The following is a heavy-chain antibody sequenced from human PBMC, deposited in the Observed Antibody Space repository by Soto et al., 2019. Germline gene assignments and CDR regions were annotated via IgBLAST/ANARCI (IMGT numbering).Heavy chain of an antibody. D-gene: IGHD6-13*01. J-gene: IGHJ5*02. CDR2: IIPIFGTA. Sequence: QVQLVQSGAEVKKPGSSVKVSCKASGGTFSSYAISWVRQAPGQGLEWLGGIIPIFGTANYAQKFQGRVTIPADESTSTAYMELSSLRSEDTAVYYCEREGSLTEMGFWFDPWGQGTLVTVSS. CDR3: EREGSLTEMGFWFDP. CDR1: GGTFSSYA. V-gene: IGHV1-69*01.